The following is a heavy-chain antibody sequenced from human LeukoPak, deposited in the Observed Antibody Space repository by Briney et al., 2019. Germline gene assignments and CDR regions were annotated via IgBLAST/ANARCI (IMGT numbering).Heavy chain of an antibody. Sequence: PSETLSLTCTVAGGSISSYYWSWIRQPAGKGLGWIGRIYTSGSTNYNPSLKSRVTMSVDTSKNQFSLKLSSVTGADTAVYYCAREKIAVAGTNWFDPWGQGTLVTVSS. CDR3: AREKIAVAGTNWFDP. D-gene: IGHD6-19*01. J-gene: IGHJ5*02. CDR2: IYTSGST. V-gene: IGHV4-4*07. CDR1: GGSISSYY.